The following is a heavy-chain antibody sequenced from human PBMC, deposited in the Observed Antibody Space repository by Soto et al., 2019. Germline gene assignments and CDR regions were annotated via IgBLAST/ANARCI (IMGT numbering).Heavy chain of an antibody. CDR3: ARFLVLVVAYFYYSYGMDF. CDR2: INHSGST. V-gene: IGHV4-34*01. Sequence: SETLSLTCAVYGGSFSGYYWSWIRQPPGKGLEWIGEINHSGSTNYNPSLKSRVTISVDTSKNQFSLKLSSVTAADTAVYYCARFLVLVVAYFYYSYGMDFWGQGTTVTVSS. J-gene: IGHJ6*02. D-gene: IGHD2-15*01. CDR1: GGSFSGYY.